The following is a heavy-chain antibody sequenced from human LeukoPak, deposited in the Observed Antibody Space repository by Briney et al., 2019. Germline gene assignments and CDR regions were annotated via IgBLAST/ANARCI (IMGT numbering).Heavy chain of an antibody. CDR3: AREHTAMVKEDAFDI. Sequence: GGSLRLSCAASGFTFYDYGMSWVRQAPGKGLEWVSGINWNGGSTVYADSVKGRFTISRDNAKNSLYLQMNSLRAEDTALYHCAREHTAMVKEDAFDIWGQGTLVTVSS. J-gene: IGHJ4*02. CDR1: GFTFYDYG. D-gene: IGHD5-18*01. CDR2: INWNGGST. V-gene: IGHV3-20*01.